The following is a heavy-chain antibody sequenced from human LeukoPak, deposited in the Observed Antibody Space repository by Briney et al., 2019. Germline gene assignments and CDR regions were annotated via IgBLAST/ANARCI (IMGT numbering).Heavy chain of an antibody. CDR2: LIPIFGTA. CDR1: GGTFSSYA. CDR3: EREGRSYYSNFGRGYYFDY. V-gene: IGHV1-69*06. D-gene: IGHD4-11*01. J-gene: IGHJ4*02. Sequence: SVKVSCKASGGTFSSYAISWVRQAPGQGLEWMGGLIPIFGTANYAQKFQGRVTITADKSTSTAYMELSSLRPEDTAVYYCEREGRSYYSNFGRGYYFDYWGQGTLVTVSS.